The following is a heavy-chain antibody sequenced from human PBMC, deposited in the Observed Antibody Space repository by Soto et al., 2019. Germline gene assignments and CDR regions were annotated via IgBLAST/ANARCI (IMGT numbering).Heavy chain of an antibody. J-gene: IGHJ6*02. CDR1: GYSFTSYW. D-gene: IGHD6-13*01. CDR2: IDPSDSYT. V-gene: IGHV5-10-1*01. Sequence: GESLKISCKGSGYSFTSYWISWVRQMPGKGLEWMGRIDPSDSYTNYSPSFQGHVTISADKSTSTAYLQWSSLKASDTAMYYCAVLQPPYSSSWYYYYGMDVWGQGTTVTVSS. CDR3: AVLQPPYSSSWYYYYGMDV.